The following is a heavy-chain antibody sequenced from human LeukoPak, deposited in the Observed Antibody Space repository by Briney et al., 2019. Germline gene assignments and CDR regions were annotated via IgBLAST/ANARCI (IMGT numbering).Heavy chain of an antibody. J-gene: IGHJ6*03. CDR3: AKADTVTTYYYMDV. CDR1: GFTFSSYS. D-gene: IGHD4-11*01. V-gene: IGHV3-23*01. CDR2: ISGSGGST. Sequence: PGGSLRLSCAASGFTFSSYSMNWVRQAPGKGLEWVSAISGSGGSTYYADSVKGRFTISRDNSKNTLYLQMNSLRAEDTAVYYCAKADTVTTYYYMDVWGKGTTVTVSS.